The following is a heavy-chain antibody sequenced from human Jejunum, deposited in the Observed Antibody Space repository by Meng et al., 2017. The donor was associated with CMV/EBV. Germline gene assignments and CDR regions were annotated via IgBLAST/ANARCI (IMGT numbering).Heavy chain of an antibody. CDR3: VKDVAY. V-gene: IGHV3-30*02. J-gene: IGHJ4*02. D-gene: IGHD2-21*01. Sequence: QGQLVESGGGVVQPGGSLRLSCAASGFTFSNYGIHWVRQAPGKGLEWVAFIEHDGSNKYYADSVKGRFTISRDNSENTLYLQMSSLRAEDTAVYYCVKDVAYWGQGTLVTVSS. CDR2: IEHDGSNK. CDR1: GFTFSNYG.